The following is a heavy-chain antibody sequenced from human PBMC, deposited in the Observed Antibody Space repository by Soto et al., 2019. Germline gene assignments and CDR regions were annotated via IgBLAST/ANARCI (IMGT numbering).Heavy chain of an antibody. CDR3: AREGGITMIVVDWYFDL. CDR2: IYYSGST. J-gene: IGHJ2*01. D-gene: IGHD3-22*01. Sequence: PSETLSLTCTVSGGSISSGDYYWSWIRQPPGKGLEWIGYIYYSGSTYYNPSLKSRVTISVDTSKNQFSLKLSSVTAADTAVYYCAREGGITMIVVDWYFDLWGRGTLVTVSS. V-gene: IGHV4-30-4*01. CDR1: GGSISSGDYY.